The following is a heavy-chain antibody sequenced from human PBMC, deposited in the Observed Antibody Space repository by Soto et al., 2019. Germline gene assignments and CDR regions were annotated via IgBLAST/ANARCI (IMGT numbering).Heavy chain of an antibody. CDR1: GGTFSSYA. CDR2: IIPIFGTA. V-gene: IGHV1-69*13. Sequence: GASVKVSCKASGGTFSSYAISWVRQAPGQGLEWMGGIIPIFGTANYAQKFQGRVTITADESTSTAYMELSSLRSEDTAVYYFARGYRIFGVGTLFDYWGQGTLVTVSS. J-gene: IGHJ4*02. CDR3: ARGYRIFGVGTLFDY. D-gene: IGHD3-3*02.